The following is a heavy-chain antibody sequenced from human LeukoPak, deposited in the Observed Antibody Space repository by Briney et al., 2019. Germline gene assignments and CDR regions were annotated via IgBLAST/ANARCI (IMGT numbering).Heavy chain of an antibody. Sequence: KPSETLSLTCTVSGGSISSSSYYWGWIRQPPGKGLEWIGSIYYSGSTYYNPSLKSRVTISVDTSKNQFSLKLRFVTAADTAVYYCARGCSSTSCPEVHLYYFDYWGQGTLVTVSS. CDR1: GGSISSSSYY. CDR2: IYYSGST. CDR3: ARGCSSTSCPEVHLYYFDY. D-gene: IGHD2-2*01. J-gene: IGHJ4*02. V-gene: IGHV4-39*01.